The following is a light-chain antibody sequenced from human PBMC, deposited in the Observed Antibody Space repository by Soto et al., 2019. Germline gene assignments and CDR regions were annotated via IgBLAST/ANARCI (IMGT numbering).Light chain of an antibody. CDR3: QQRNTWPT. J-gene: IGKJ5*01. CDR2: DAS. CDR1: QSVSSC. Sequence: DIVLTQSPSTLSFSPGDRVTLSCRASQSVSSCLAWYQQKPGQAPRLLIYDASNRDTGIPASFSGSGSGTDFTLSISRLEPEDFAVYYCQQRNTWPTFGQGTRLEIK. V-gene: IGKV3-11*01.